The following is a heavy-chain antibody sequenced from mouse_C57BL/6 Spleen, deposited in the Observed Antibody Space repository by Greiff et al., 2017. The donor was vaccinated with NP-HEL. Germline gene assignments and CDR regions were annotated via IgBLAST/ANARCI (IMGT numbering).Heavy chain of an antibody. CDR1: GFTFSSYA. Sequence: EVKLMESGGGLVKPGGSLKLSCAASGFTFSSYAMSWVRQTPEKRLEWVANISDGGSYTYYPDNVKGRFTISRDNAKNNLYLQMSHLKSDDTAMYYCAMYQCVSSYDFDDWGQGTTLTVSS. D-gene: IGHD1-1*01. CDR3: AMYQCVSSYDFDD. J-gene: IGHJ2*01. V-gene: IGHV5-4*03. CDR2: ISDGGSYT.